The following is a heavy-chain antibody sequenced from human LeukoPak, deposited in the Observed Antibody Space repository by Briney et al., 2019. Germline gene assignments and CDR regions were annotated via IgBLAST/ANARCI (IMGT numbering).Heavy chain of an antibody. CDR1: GGSFSGYY. V-gene: IGHV4-34*01. Sequence: PSETLSLTCAVYGGSFSGYYWSWIRQPPGKGLEWIGEINHSGSTNYNPSLKSRVTISVDTSKNQFSLKLSSVTAADTAVYYCARFGRGSFGYWGQGTLVTVS. CDR2: INHSGST. J-gene: IGHJ4*02. CDR3: ARFGRGSFGY. D-gene: IGHD1-26*01.